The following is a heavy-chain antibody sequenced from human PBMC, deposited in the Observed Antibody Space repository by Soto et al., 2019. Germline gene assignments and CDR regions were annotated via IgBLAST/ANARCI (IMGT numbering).Heavy chain of an antibody. D-gene: IGHD6-13*01. CDR3: ARLVGAAAGRFDP. CDR1: GFTFNSYG. CDR2: IWFDGSDK. J-gene: IGHJ5*02. Sequence: ESGGGVVQPGTSLRLSCVASGFTFNSYGMHWVRQAPGKGLEWVAAIWFDGSDKYYADSVKGRFTISRDNSKNTLYLQMNSLRAEDTGVYYCARLVGAAAGRFDPWGQGTLVIVSS. V-gene: IGHV3-33*01.